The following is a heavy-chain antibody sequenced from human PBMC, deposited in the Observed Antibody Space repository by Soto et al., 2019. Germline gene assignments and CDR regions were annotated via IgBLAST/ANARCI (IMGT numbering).Heavy chain of an antibody. J-gene: IGHJ4*02. CDR2: IWYDGSNK. CDR3: ARDSAITIFGVVTPGDIYFDY. CDR1: GFTFSSYG. V-gene: IGHV3-33*01. Sequence: GGSLRLSCAASGFTFSSYGMHWVRQAPGKGLEWVAVIWYDGSNKYYADSVKGRFTISRDNSKNTLYLQMNSLRAEDTAVYYCARDSAITIFGVVTPGDIYFDYWGQGTLVTVSS. D-gene: IGHD3-3*01.